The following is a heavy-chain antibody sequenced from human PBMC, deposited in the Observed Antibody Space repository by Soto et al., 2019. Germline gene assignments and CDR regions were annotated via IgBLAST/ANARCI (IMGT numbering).Heavy chain of an antibody. J-gene: IGHJ5*02. V-gene: IGHV1-46*01. CDR2: INPHGGST. CDR1: RDTFTSYY. Sequence: ASVKVSCKAPRDTFTSYYINWVRQAPGQGLEWMGVINPHGGSTAYAQKFKGRVTLTRDTSASTVYMEVSSPTSEDTAMYYCARSSGGNFGIIIEGTNWFATWGQGTLVTVSS. CDR3: ARSSGGNFGIIIEGTNWFAT. D-gene: IGHD1-26*01.